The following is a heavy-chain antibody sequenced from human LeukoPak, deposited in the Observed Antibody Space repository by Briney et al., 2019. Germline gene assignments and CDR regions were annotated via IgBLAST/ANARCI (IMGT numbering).Heavy chain of an antibody. CDR2: IYPGDSDT. D-gene: IGHD3-16*01. CDR1: GYSFTNYW. CDR3: AGLNDYSRWFDP. J-gene: IGHJ5*02. V-gene: IGHV5-51*01. Sequence: GESLKISCKGSGYSFTNYWIAWVRQMPGKGLEWLGIIYPGDSDTRYSPSFRGQVTISADKSISTAYLQWSSLKASDTAMYYCAGLNDYSRWFDPWGQGTLVTVSA.